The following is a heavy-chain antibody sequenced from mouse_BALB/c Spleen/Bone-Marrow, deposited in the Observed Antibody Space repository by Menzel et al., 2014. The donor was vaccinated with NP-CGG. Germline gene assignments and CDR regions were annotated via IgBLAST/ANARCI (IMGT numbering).Heavy chain of an antibody. CDR2: ISSGSSPI. CDR3: TRGGNWEDFDY. J-gene: IGHJ2*01. CDR1: GFTFSSFG. D-gene: IGHD4-1*01. V-gene: IGHV5-17*02. Sequence: EVHLVESGGGLVQPGGSRKLSCAASGFTFSSFGTHWVRQAPEKGLEWVAYISSGSSPIFYADTVKGRFTISRDNPKNTLFLQMTSLRSEGTAMYYCTRGGNWEDFDYWGQGTTLTVSS.